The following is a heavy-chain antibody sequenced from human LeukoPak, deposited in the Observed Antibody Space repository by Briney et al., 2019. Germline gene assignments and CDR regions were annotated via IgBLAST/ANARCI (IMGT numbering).Heavy chain of an antibody. V-gene: IGHV3-30*18. J-gene: IGHJ4*02. CDR3: AKELMVYEYYFDY. CDR1: GFTFSSYG. D-gene: IGHD2-8*01. CDR2: ISYDGSNK. Sequence: GGSLRLSCAASGFTFSSYGMHWVRQAPGKGPEWVAVISYDGSNKYYADSVKGRFTISRDNSKNTLYLQRNSLRAEDTAVYYCAKELMVYEYYFDYWGQGTLVTVSS.